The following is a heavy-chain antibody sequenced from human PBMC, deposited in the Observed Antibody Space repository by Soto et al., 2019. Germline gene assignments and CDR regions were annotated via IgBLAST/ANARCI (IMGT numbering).Heavy chain of an antibody. V-gene: IGHV3-33*01. D-gene: IGHD2-2*01. CDR1: GFTFSSYG. CDR3: ARGYCSSTSCWDAFDI. J-gene: IGHJ3*02. CDR2: IWYDGSNK. Sequence: QVQLVESGGGVVQPGRSLRLSCAASGFTFSSYGMHWVRQAPGKGLEWVAVIWYDGSNKYYADSVKGRFTISRDNSKNTLYLQMNSLRAEDTAVYYCARGYCSSTSCWDAFDIWGQGTMVTVSS.